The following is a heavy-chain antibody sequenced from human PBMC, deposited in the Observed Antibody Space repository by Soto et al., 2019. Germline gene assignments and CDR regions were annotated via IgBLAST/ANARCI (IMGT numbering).Heavy chain of an antibody. V-gene: IGHV4-34*01. J-gene: IGHJ4*02. CDR3: ARGRGGGITIFGVVIRFRANFDY. CDR1: GGSFSGYY. CDR2: INHSGST. D-gene: IGHD3-3*01. Sequence: SETLSLTCAVYGGSFSGYYWSWIRQPPGKGLEWIGEINHSGSTNYNPSPKSRVTISVDTSKNQFSLKLSSVTAADTAVYYCARGRGGGITIFGVVIRFRANFDYWGQGTLVTVSS.